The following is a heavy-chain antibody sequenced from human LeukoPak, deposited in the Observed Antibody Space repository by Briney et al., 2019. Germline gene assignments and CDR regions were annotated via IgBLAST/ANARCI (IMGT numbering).Heavy chain of an antibody. CDR1: GYTFTSYD. Sequence: GASVKVSCKASGYTFTSYDINWVRQATGQGLAWMGWMNPNSGNTGYAQKFQGRVTITRNTSISTAYMELSSLRSEDTAVYYCARGPSHTMVRGVNWFDPWGQGTLVTVSS. CDR3: ARGPSHTMVRGVNWFDP. J-gene: IGHJ5*02. CDR2: MNPNSGNT. V-gene: IGHV1-8*03. D-gene: IGHD3-10*01.